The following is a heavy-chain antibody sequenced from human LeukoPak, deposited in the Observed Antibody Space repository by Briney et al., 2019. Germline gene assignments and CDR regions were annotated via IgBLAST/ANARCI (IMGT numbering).Heavy chain of an antibody. J-gene: IGHJ4*02. D-gene: IGHD1-1*01. V-gene: IGHV3-7*04. CDR1: GFTFNSYW. CDR2: INQDGSQE. Sequence: GWSLRLSCAASGFTFNSYWMNWVRQAPGKGLQWVANINQDGSQEYYVDSVKGRFTISRDNVKNSLYLQINSLRAEDTAVYYCARDNSRNDLEYWGPGTLVTVSS. CDR3: ARDNSRNDLEY.